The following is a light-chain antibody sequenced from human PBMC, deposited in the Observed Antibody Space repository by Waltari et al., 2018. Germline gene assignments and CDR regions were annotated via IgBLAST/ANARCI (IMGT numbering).Light chain of an antibody. CDR3: QQYSTYATGT. CDR1: QSISRW. J-gene: IGKJ2*01. CDR2: QAS. V-gene: IGKV1-5*03. Sequence: DIQMTQSPSTLSASVGERVTITCRASQSISRWLAWYQQKPGKAPKLLIYQASNLESGVPSRFSGSGSGTEFTLTISSLQPDDLATYYCQQYSTYATGTFGQGTKLEIK.